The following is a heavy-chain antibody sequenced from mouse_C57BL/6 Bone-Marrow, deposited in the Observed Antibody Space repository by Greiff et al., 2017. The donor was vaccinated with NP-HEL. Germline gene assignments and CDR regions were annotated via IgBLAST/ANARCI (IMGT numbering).Heavy chain of an antibody. CDR3: VRPYSSWFAY. Sequence: EVKVEESGGGLVQPKGSLKLSCAASGFSFNTYAMNWVRQAPGKGLEWVARIRSKSNNYATYYADSVKDRFTISRDDSESMLYLQMNNLKTEDTAMYYCVRPYSSWFAYWGQGTLVTVSA. CDR2: IRSKSNNYAT. V-gene: IGHV10-1*01. CDR1: GFSFNTYA. J-gene: IGHJ3*01. D-gene: IGHD2-12*01.